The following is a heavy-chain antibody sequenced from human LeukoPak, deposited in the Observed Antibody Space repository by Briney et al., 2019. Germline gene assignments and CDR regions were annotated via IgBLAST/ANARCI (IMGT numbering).Heavy chain of an antibody. CDR3: AKARLGPYCGGDCYSDY. Sequence: TGGSLRLSCAASGFTFSSYAMSWVRQAPGKGLEWVSAISGSGGSTYYADSVKGRFTISRDKSKNTLYLQMNSLRAEDTAVYYCAKARLGPYCGGDCYSDYWGQGTLVTVSS. J-gene: IGHJ4*02. V-gene: IGHV3-23*01. CDR2: ISGSGGST. D-gene: IGHD2-21*02. CDR1: GFTFSSYA.